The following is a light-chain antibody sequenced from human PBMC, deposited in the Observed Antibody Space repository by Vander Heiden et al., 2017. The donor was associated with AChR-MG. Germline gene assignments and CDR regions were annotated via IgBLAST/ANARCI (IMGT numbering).Light chain of an antibody. CDR2: WAS. CDR1: QSVLYSSNNKNY. J-gene: IGKJ1*01. CDR3: QQDYRTPWT. Sequence: DIVMTQSPDSLAVSLGERATINCKSSQSVLYSSNNKNYLAWYQQKPGQPPNLLIYWASTRESGVPDRFSGSGSGTDFTLTISSLQAEDVAVYYCQQDYRTPWTFGQGTKVEIK. V-gene: IGKV4-1*01.